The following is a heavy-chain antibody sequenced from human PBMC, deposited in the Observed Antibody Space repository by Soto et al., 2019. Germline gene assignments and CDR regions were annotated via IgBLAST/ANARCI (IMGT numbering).Heavy chain of an antibody. CDR2: IYYSGST. D-gene: IGHD6-13*01. CDR1: GGSISSYY. Sequence: SETLSLTCTVSGGSISSYYWSWIRQPPGKGLEWIGYIYYSGSTNYNPSLKSRVTISVDTSKNQFSLKLSSVTAADTAVYYCARLSSLTFAFDYWGQGTLVTVSS. J-gene: IGHJ4*02. CDR3: ARLSSLTFAFDY. V-gene: IGHV4-59*01.